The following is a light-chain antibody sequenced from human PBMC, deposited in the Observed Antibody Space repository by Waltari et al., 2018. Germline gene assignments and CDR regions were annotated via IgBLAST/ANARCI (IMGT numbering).Light chain of an antibody. CDR1: QGIYPY. V-gene: IGKV1-8*01. Sequence: AIRMTQFPSSISASTGDTVTITCRASQGIYPYLAWYQQKPGKAPKLLTYASSTLLNGVPSRFSGSGSGADFTLTINSLESEDSATYYCQHYHNYPITYGGGTRVEI. CDR3: QHYHNYPIT. CDR2: ASS. J-gene: IGKJ4*01.